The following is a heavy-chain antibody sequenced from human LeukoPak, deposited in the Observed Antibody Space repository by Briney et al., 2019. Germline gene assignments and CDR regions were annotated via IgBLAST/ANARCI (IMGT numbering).Heavy chain of an antibody. CDR3: TRDVPRSSGYPDN. CDR1: GGSISSGGYS. J-gene: IGHJ4*02. D-gene: IGHD3-22*01. CDR2: IYHSGST. V-gene: IGHV4-30-2*01. Sequence: SETLSLTCAVSGGSISSGGYSWSWIRQPPGKGLEWIGYIYHSGSTYYNPSLKSRVAISVDTSKNQFSLTVSSVTAADTAVYYCTRDVPRSSGYPDNWGQGTLVTVSS.